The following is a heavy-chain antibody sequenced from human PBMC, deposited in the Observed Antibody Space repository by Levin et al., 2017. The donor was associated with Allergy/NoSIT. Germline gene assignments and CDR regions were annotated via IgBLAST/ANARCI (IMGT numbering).Heavy chain of an antibody. CDR2: MDPNSGNT. CDR1: GYTFTNYD. D-gene: IGHD6-13*01. J-gene: IGHJ6*02. Sequence: PGESLKISCKASGYTFTNYDINWVRQAPGQGLEWMGRMDPNSGNTDSAQKFQGRLTMTRNTSTSTAYMELSSLRSEDTAVYYCARRSSSWIAHYYYSMDVWGQGTTVTVSS. CDR3: ARRSSSWIAHYYYSMDV. V-gene: IGHV1-8*02.